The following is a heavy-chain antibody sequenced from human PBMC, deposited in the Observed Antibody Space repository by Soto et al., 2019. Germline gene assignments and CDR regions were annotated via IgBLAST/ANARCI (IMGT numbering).Heavy chain of an antibody. V-gene: IGHV1-69*01. Sequence: QVQLVQSGAEVKKPGSSVKVSCKASGGTFSSYAISWVRQAPGPGLEWMGGIIPICGTANYAQKFQGRVTLPADESTSTAYMELSSLRSEDTAVYYCATLGGEMRVSRDTAVRDYWGQGTRVTVSS. CDR3: ATLGGEMRVSRDTAVRDY. D-gene: IGHD3-16*01. J-gene: IGHJ4*02. CDR2: IIPICGTA. CDR1: GGTFSSYA.